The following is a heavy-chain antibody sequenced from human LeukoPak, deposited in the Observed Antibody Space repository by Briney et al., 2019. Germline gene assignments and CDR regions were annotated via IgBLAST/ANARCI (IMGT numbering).Heavy chain of an antibody. Sequence: PGGSLRLSCAASGFTFSSYGMHWVRQAPGKGLEWVAVISYDGSNKYYADPVKGRFTISRDNSKNTLYLQMNSLRAEDTAVYYCAKGLYYYDSSGYPYPSMDVWGQGTTVTVSS. CDR3: AKGLYYYDSSGYPYPSMDV. D-gene: IGHD3-22*01. J-gene: IGHJ6*02. CDR1: GFTFSSYG. V-gene: IGHV3-30*18. CDR2: ISYDGSNK.